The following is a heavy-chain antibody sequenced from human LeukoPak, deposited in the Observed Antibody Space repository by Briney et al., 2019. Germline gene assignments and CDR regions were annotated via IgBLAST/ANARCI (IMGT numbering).Heavy chain of an antibody. Sequence: PSEALSLTCTVSGGSISSYYWSWIRQPPGKGLEWIGYIYYSGSTDYNPSLKSRVTISVDTSKNQFSLKLSSVTAADTAVYYCARIMGGGATTYYFDYWGQGTLVTVSS. V-gene: IGHV4-59*01. CDR3: ARIMGGGATTYYFDY. CDR1: GGSISSYY. J-gene: IGHJ4*02. CDR2: IYYSGST. D-gene: IGHD1-26*01.